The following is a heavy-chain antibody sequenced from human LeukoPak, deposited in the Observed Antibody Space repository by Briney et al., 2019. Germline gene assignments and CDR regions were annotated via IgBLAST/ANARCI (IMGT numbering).Heavy chain of an antibody. D-gene: IGHD3-22*01. CDR2: ISSDGSNK. CDR3: ARASSGYPYYYYYMDV. V-gene: IGHV3-30*14. Sequence: GGSLRLSCAASGFTFSSYAMHWVRQAPGKGLEWVAAISSDGSNKYYADSVKGRFTISRDNSKNTLYLQMNSLRAEDTAVYYCARASSGYPYYYYYMDVWGKGTTVTISS. J-gene: IGHJ6*03. CDR1: GFTFSSYA.